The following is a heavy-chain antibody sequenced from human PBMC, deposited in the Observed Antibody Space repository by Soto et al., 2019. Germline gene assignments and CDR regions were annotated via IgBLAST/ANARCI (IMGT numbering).Heavy chain of an antibody. J-gene: IGHJ6*02. V-gene: IGHV1-69*01. CDR1: GGTFSSYA. CDR3: ARGSEDTAMVPAPYYYYGMDV. CDR2: IIPIFGTA. Sequence: QVQLVQSGAEVKKPGSSVKVSCKASGGTFSSYAISWVRQAPGQGLEWMGGIIPIFGTANYAQKFQGRVTITADESTSTAYMELSSLRSEDTAVYYCARGSEDTAMVPAPYYYYGMDVWGQGTTVTVSS. D-gene: IGHD5-18*01.